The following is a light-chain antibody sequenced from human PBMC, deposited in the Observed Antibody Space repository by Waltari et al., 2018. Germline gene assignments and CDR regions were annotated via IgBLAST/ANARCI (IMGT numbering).Light chain of an antibody. V-gene: IGLV1-44*01. CDR1: SSNIGSTP. J-gene: IGLJ7*01. Sequence: QSVLTQPPSASGTPGLRVHISCSGSSSNIGSTPVNWYQQLPGSAPKLLIYSNNQRPSGVPDRFSGSKSGTSATLAISGLQSEDEAKYYCATWDDSLNAAVFGGGTQLSVL. CDR3: ATWDDSLNAAV. CDR2: SNN.